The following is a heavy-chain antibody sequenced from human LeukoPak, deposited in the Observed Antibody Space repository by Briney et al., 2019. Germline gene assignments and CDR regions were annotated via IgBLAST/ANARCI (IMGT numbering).Heavy chain of an antibody. CDR1: GFTFSSYA. CDR3: AKRGSRTSWYWFAP. D-gene: IGHD2-2*01. CDR2: ISGSGGST. V-gene: IGHV3-23*01. Sequence: AGGSLRLSYAASGFTFSSYAMSWVRQAPGKGLEWVSAISGSGGSTYYADSVKGRFTISRDNSKNTLFLQMNSLRAEDTAVYYCAKRGSRTSWYWFAPWGQGTLVTVSS. J-gene: IGHJ5*02.